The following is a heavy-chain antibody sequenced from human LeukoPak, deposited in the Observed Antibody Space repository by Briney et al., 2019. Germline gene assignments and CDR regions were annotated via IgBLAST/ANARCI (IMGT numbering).Heavy chain of an antibody. CDR3: AKLRGYSSSWYGGNWFDP. V-gene: IGHV3-23*01. CDR1: GFTFSSYA. CDR2: ISGSDVST. J-gene: IGHJ5*02. Sequence: GGSLRLSCAASGFTFSSYAMTWVRQAPGKGLEGVSDISGSDVSTYYADSVTGRFTVSRDNSKNTLYLQMNSLRAEDTAVYYCAKLRGYSSSWYGGNWFDPWGQGTLVTVSS. D-gene: IGHD6-13*01.